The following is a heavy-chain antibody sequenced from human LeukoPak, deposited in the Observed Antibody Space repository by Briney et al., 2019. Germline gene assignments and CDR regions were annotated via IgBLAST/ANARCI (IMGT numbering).Heavy chain of an antibody. CDR3: ATAILESHLLGFDY. V-gene: IGHV1-24*01. CDR2: FEPEDGET. Sequence: ASVKVSCKVSGYTLTELSMHWVRQAPGKGLEWMGGFEPEDGETIYAQKFQGRVTMTEDTSTDTAYMELSSLRSEDTAVYYCATAILESHLLGFDYWGQGTLVTVSS. CDR1: GYTLTELS. J-gene: IGHJ4*02. D-gene: IGHD1-1*01.